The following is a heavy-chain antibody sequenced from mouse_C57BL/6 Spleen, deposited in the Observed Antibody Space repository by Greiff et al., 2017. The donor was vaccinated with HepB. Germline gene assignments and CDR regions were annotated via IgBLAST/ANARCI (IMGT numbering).Heavy chain of an antibody. Sequence: QVQLQQSGPELVKPGASVKISCKASGSAFSSSWMNWVKQRPGKGLEWIGRIYPGDGDTNYNGKFKGKATLTADKSSSTAYMQLSSLTSEDSAVYFCAREGVDYWGQGTSVTVSS. V-gene: IGHV1-82*01. CDR2: IYPGDGDT. CDR1: GSAFSSSW. CDR3: AREGVDY. J-gene: IGHJ4*01.